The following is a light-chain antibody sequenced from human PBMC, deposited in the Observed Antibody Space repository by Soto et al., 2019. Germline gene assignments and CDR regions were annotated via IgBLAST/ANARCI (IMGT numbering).Light chain of an antibody. CDR2: ATN. Sequence: QAVVTQEPSFSVSPGRTVTLTCALSSGSVSTSYYPSWYQQTPGQAPRTLIYATNTRASGVPDRFSGSILGNRAALTITGAQADDESDYYCVLYLGSGLGVFGGGTQLTVL. V-gene: IGLV8-61*01. CDR3: VLYLGSGLGV. CDR1: SGSVSTSYY. J-gene: IGLJ3*02.